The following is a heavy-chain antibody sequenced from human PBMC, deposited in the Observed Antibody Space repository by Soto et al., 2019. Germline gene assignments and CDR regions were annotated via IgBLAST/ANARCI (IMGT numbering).Heavy chain of an antibody. D-gene: IGHD2-15*01. J-gene: IGHJ4*02. V-gene: IGHV1-18*01. CDR3: ARDPTGRYCSGGSCYLDY. CDR2: ISAYNGNT. CDR1: GYTFTSYG. Sequence: QVQLVQSGAEVKKPGASVKVSCKASGYTFTSYGISWVRQAPGQGLEWMGWISAYNGNTNYAQKLQGRVTMTTDTPTSTAYMELRSLRSDDTAVYYCARDPTGRYCSGGSCYLDYWGQGTLVTVSS.